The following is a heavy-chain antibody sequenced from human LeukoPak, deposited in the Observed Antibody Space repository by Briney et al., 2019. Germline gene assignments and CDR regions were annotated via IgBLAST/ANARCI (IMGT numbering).Heavy chain of an antibody. D-gene: IGHD6-19*01. J-gene: IGHJ6*03. CDR1: GESFSGYY. CDR3: ARVVAGPFYYYFYMDV. CDR2: ITHSGST. V-gene: IGHV4-34*01. Sequence: SETLSLTCAVYGESFSGYYWTWIRQPPGKGLEWIGEITHSGSTNYSPSLKSRVTMSVDTSKRQFSLKLSSVTAADTAVYYCARVVAGPFYYYFYMDVWGQGTTVTISS.